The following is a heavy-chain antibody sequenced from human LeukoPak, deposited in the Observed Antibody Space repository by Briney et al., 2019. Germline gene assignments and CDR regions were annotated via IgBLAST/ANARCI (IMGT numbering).Heavy chain of an antibody. J-gene: IGHJ4*02. CDR1: GFTFKNHW. CDR3: ERGGITLVRGPDVINYYFDY. V-gene: IGHV3-74*01. D-gene: IGHD3-10*01. CDR2: INSAGTYT. Sequence: PGGSLRLSCEASGFTFKNHWMHWVRQAPGKGLVWVSRINSAGTYTNYADSVKGRFTIPRNNPKNTPYRQVDNLRAKTTPVNYCERGGITLVRGPDVINYYFDYWGQGTLVTVS.